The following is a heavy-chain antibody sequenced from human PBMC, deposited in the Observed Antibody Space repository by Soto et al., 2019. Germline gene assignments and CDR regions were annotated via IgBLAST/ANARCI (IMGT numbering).Heavy chain of an antibody. CDR3: AKDPMVTTLDY. CDR2: ISGSGGST. D-gene: IGHD4-17*01. Sequence: PGRLMRVWCAFSGVKCISYAMSWVRQAPGKGLEWVSAISGSGGSTYYADSVKGRFTISRDNSKNTLYLQMNSLRAEDTAVYYCAKDPMVTTLDYWGQGTLVTVSS. J-gene: IGHJ4*02. CDR1: GVKCISYA. V-gene: IGHV3-23*01.